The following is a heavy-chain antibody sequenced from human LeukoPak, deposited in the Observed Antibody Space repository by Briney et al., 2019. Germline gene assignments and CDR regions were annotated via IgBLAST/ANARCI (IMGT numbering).Heavy chain of an antibody. CDR3: ARGRWTDVARGSYYFDY. D-gene: IGHD3-10*01. CDR2: IIPIFGTA. V-gene: IGHV1-69*01. CDR1: GGTFSSYA. Sequence: GSSVKVSCKASGGTFSSYAISWVRQAPGQGLEWMGGIIPIFGTANYAQKFQGRVTITADESTSTAYMELSSLTSEDTAVYYCARGRWTDVARGSYYFDYWGQGTLVSVSS. J-gene: IGHJ4*02.